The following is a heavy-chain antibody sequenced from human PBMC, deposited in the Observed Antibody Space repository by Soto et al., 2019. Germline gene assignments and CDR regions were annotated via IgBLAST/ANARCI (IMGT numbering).Heavy chain of an antibody. V-gene: IGHV4-34*01. CDR2: INHSGSA. J-gene: IGHJ4*02. D-gene: IGHD5-18*01. Sequence: QVQLQQWGAGLLKPSETLSLTCAVYGGSFSGYYWSWIRQPPGKGLEWVGEINHSGSANYNPSLKRRVTISVDTSKNQFSLKLSSVTAADTAVYYCARFSRIHLWFNSHFDYWGQGILVTVSS. CDR1: GGSFSGYY. CDR3: ARFSRIHLWFNSHFDY.